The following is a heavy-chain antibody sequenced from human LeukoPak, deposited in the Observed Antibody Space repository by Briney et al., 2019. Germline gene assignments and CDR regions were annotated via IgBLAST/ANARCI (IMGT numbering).Heavy chain of an antibody. CDR2: IYYSGST. CDR3: ARDLSVNAFDI. Sequence: PSETLSLTCTVSGGSISSYYWSWIRQPPGKGLEWIGYIYYSGSTNYNPSLKSRVTISVDTSKNQFSLKLSSVTAADTAVYFCARDLSVNAFDIWGQGTLVTVPS. V-gene: IGHV4-59*12. CDR1: GGSISSYY. J-gene: IGHJ3*02. D-gene: IGHD2/OR15-2a*01.